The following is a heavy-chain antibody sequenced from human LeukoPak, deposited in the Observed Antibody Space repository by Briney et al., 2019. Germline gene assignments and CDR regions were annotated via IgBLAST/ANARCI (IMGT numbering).Heavy chain of an antibody. Sequence: GRSLRLSCAASGFTFSSYAMHWVRQAPGKGLEWVAVISYDGSNKYYADSVKGRFTISRDNSKNTLYLQMNSLRAEDTAVYYCARENKGEELELLYYYYGMDVWGQGTTVTVSS. CDR3: ARENKGEELELLYYYYGMDV. D-gene: IGHD1-7*01. CDR1: GFTFSSYA. V-gene: IGHV3-30-3*01. J-gene: IGHJ6*02. CDR2: ISYDGSNK.